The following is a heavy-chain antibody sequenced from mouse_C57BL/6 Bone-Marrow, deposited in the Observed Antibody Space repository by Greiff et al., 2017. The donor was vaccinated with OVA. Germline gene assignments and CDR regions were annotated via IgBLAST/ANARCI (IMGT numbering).Heavy chain of an antibody. D-gene: IGHD2-3*01. CDR1: GYSFTGYY. Sequence: EVKLMESGPELVKPGASVKISCKASGYSFTGYYMNWVKQSPEKSLEWIGEINPSTGGTTYNQKFKAKATLTVDKSSSTAYMQLKSLTSEDSAVYYCARSDGYYSAWFAYWGQGTLVTGSA. CDR2: INPSTGGT. CDR3: ARSDGYYSAWFAY. J-gene: IGHJ3*01. V-gene: IGHV1-42*01.